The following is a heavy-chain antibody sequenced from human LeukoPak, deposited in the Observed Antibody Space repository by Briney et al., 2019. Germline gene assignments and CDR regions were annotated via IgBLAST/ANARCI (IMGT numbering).Heavy chain of an antibody. J-gene: IGHJ4*02. CDR1: GDSISSNNYF. V-gene: IGHV4-39*07. CDR3: ARRANSSGWLYYFDY. D-gene: IGHD6-19*01. Sequence: SETLSLTCTVSGDSISSNNYFWSWIRQPPGKGLEWIGEINHSGSTNYNPSLKSRVTISVDTSKNQFSLKLSSVTAADTAVYYCARRANSSGWLYYFDYWGQGTLVTVSS. CDR2: INHSGST.